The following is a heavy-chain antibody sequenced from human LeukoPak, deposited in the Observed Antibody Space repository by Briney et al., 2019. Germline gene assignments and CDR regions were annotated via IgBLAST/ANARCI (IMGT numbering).Heavy chain of an antibody. V-gene: IGHV1-2*02. CDR3: ARGASDSYYDFWSGYLYWFDP. D-gene: IGHD3-3*01. J-gene: IGHJ5*02. Sequence: ASVKVSCKASGYTFTGYYMHWVRQAPGQGLEWMGWINPNSGGTNYAQKFQGRVTMTRDTSISTAYMELSGLRSDDTAVYYCARGASDSYYDFWSGYLYWFDPWGQGTLVTVSS. CDR2: INPNSGGT. CDR1: GYTFTGYY.